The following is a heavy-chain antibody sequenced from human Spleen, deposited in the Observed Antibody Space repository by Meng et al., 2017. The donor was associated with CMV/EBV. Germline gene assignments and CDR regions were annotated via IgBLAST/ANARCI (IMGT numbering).Heavy chain of an antibody. V-gene: IGHV3-9*01. Sequence: SLKISGPASGFTVDVYAMHWVRQAPGKGLECVSGISWNSGSIGYADSVKGRFTMSRDNAKNSLYLQMNSLRAEDTALYYCAKSGCGYLFGGYGMDVWGQGTTVTVSS. CDR2: ISWNSGSI. CDR1: GFTVDVYA. CDR3: AKSGCGYLFGGYGMDV. J-gene: IGHJ6*02. D-gene: IGHD3-22*01.